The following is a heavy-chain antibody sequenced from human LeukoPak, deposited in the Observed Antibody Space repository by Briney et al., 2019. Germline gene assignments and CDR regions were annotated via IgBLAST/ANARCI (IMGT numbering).Heavy chain of an antibody. Sequence: GGSLRLSCAASGFTFSSYSMNWVRQAPGKGLEWVSYISNSGSTIYYADSVKGRFTISRDNAKNSLYLQMNSLRAEDTAVYYCARDRGHYYDSRLGAFDIWGQGTMVTVSS. V-gene: IGHV3-48*04. D-gene: IGHD3-22*01. CDR1: GFTFSSYS. J-gene: IGHJ3*02. CDR3: ARDRGHYYDSRLGAFDI. CDR2: ISNSGSTI.